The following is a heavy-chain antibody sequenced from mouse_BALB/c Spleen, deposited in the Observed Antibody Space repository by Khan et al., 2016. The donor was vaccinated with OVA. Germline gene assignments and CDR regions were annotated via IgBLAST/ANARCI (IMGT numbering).Heavy chain of an antibody. J-gene: IGHJ3*01. CDR1: GYTFTDYY. CDR2: ISPGSGDT. Sequence: QVQLKQSGAELARPGASMKLSCKASGYTFTDYYINWVKQRTGQGLEWIGEISPGSGDTYYNEKFKGKATLTADNTSTTAYMQLSSLTSEASAVYFCARRNYFGYTFAYWGQGTLVTVSA. CDR3: ARRNYFGYTFAY. V-gene: IGHV1-77*01. D-gene: IGHD1-2*01.